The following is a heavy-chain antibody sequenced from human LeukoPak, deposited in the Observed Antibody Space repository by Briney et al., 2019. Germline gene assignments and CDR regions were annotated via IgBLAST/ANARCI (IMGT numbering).Heavy chain of an antibody. CDR3: ARGHYYSDITFPLHY. J-gene: IGHJ4*02. V-gene: IGHV1-2*02. D-gene: IGHD3-22*01. CDR2: LNPSSGDT. Sequence: ASVKVSCKTSGYTFTGYYLHWVRQAPGQGLEWMGWLNPSSGDTKYAQKFQGRVTTTRDTSITTAYMGLSRLTSDDTAVYFCARGHYYSDITFPLHYWGQGTLVTVSS. CDR1: GYTFTGYY.